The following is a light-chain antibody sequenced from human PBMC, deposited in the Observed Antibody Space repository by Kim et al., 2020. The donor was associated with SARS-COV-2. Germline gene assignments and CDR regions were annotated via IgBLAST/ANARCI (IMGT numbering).Light chain of an antibody. CDR2: KAS. Sequence: ASVGDRDTITCRASQSISRWLAWDQKKPGKAPKLLIYKASSLESGVPSRFSGSGSVTEFTLTISSLQPDDFATYYCQQSNSYQLTFGGGTKVDIK. V-gene: IGKV1-5*03. J-gene: IGKJ4*01. CDR1: QSISRW. CDR3: QQSNSYQLT.